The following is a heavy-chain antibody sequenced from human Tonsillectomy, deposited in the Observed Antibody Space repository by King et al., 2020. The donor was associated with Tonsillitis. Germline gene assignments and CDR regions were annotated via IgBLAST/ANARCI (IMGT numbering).Heavy chain of an antibody. J-gene: IGHJ4*02. CDR3: TTDFWSFGEVLDY. Sequence: VQLVQSGGGLVKPGGSLRLSCTASGLALSNTWMSWVRQVPGKGLECVGRINSKSDGETTDYAAPVKGRFTISRDDSKNTLYLQMNSLKTEDTAVYYCTTDFWSFGEVLDYWGQGTLVTVSS. D-gene: IGHD3-3*01. CDR1: GLALSNTW. CDR2: INSKSDGETT. V-gene: IGHV3-15*01.